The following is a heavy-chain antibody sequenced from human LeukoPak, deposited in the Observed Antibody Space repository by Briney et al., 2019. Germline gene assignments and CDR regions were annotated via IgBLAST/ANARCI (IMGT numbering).Heavy chain of an antibody. Sequence: SETLSLTCTVSGGSISTYYWNWIRQPAGKGLEWIGRIYTSGSTNYNPSLKSRVTMSVDTSKNQFSLKLRSVAAADTAVYYCAREDYDILTGYYRRAQYDCWGQGTLVTVSS. J-gene: IGHJ4*02. CDR1: GGSISTYY. CDR2: IYTSGST. D-gene: IGHD3-9*01. CDR3: AREDYDILTGYYRRAQYDC. V-gene: IGHV4-4*07.